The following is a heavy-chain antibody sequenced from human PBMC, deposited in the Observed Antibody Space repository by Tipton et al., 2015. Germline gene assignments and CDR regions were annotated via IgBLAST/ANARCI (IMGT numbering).Heavy chain of an antibody. D-gene: IGHD5-24*01. J-gene: IGHJ6*02. CDR1: GGSVSTSNYY. Sequence: TLSLTCTVSGGSVSTSNYYWGWIRQSPGKGLEWIGYISYSGSTHYNPSLKRRVTISLDTSKNQFSLTLNSVTAADTAVYYCARDLEHGMDVWGQGTTVTV. CDR2: ISYSGST. V-gene: IGHV4-61*01. CDR3: ARDLEHGMDV.